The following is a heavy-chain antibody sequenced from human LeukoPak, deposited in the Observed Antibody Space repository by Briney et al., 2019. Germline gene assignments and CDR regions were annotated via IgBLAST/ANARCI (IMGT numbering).Heavy chain of an antibody. Sequence: GGSLRLSCAASGFTFSSYAMHWVRQAPGKGLEWVAVISYDGSNKYYADSVKGRFTISRDNSKNTLYLQMNSLKTEDTAMYYCATDIPPAYNYDTSGYYPYWGQGTLVTVSS. CDR3: ATDIPPAYNYDTSGYYPY. J-gene: IGHJ4*02. CDR2: ISYDGSNK. D-gene: IGHD3-22*01. CDR1: GFTFSSYA. V-gene: IGHV3-30*04.